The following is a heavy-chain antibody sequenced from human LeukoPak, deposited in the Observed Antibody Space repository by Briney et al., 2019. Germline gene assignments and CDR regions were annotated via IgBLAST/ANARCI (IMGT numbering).Heavy chain of an antibody. V-gene: IGHV4-39*01. D-gene: IGHD2-21*01. J-gene: IGHJ5*02. CDR2: IYYSGST. CDR1: GGSISSSSYY. CDR3: ARLLGSHINYFDP. Sequence: SETLSLTCTVSGGSISSSSYYWGWIRQPPGKGLEWIGNIYYSGSTYHNPSLKSRVTISVDTSKNQFSLKLSSVTAADTAVYYCARLLGSHINYFDPWGQGTLVTVSS.